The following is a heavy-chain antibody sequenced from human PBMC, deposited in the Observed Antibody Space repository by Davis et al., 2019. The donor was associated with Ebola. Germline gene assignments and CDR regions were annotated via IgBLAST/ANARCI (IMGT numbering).Heavy chain of an antibody. CDR2: ISGSGDST. J-gene: IGHJ2*01. D-gene: IGHD3-16*02. CDR1: GITSSSYA. CDR3: AREKRHLGELSPNWYFDL. Sequence: PGGSLRLSCAASGITSSSYAMSWVRQAPGKGLEWVSAISGSGDSTYYADSVKGRFTISRDNSKNTLYLQMNSLRAEDTAVYYCAREKRHLGELSPNWYFDLWGRGTLVTVSS. V-gene: IGHV3-23*01.